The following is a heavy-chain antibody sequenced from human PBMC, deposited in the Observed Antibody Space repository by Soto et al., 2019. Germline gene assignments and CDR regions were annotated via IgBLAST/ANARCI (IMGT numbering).Heavy chain of an antibody. CDR1: GYTFSSYN. CDR2: MNPSSGNT. D-gene: IGHD3-10*01. Sequence: ASVKVSCKASGYTFSSYNINWVRQATGQGPEWMGWMNPSSGNTGYAQKFQGRVTMTRDVSISTAYMDLSSLRSEDTAVYYCAREYYHGSGSYYSWCPGPFVTAS. J-gene: IGHJ4*02. V-gene: IGHV1-8*01. CDR3: AREYYHGSGSYYS.